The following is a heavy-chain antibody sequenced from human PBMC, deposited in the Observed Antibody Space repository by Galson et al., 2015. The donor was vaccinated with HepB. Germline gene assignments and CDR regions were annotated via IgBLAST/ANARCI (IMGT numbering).Heavy chain of an antibody. V-gene: IGHV3-15*01. Sequence: SLRLSCAASGFIFSNVRMSWVRQAPGKGLEWVGRVKSQPDGETTDYAAPVKGRFTISRDDSRNTVYLHMTSLRTEDTAVYHCATARPVAVGGRGYSYGSLDFWAQGIMVTVSS. D-gene: IGHD5-18*01. CDR3: ATARPVAVGGRGYSYGSLDF. CDR1: GFIFSNVR. J-gene: IGHJ4*02. CDR2: VKSQPDGETT.